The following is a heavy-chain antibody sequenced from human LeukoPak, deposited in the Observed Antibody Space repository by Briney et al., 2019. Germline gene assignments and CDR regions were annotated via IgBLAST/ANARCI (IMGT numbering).Heavy chain of an antibody. D-gene: IGHD3-3*02. Sequence: GGFLRFSCAASGFTFSSYWMTWVRQAPGKGLVWVSRINSDGSSTSYADSVKGRFTISRDNAKNTVYLQMNSLRAEDTAVYYCARVPLSDYYYGMDIWGQGTTVTVSS. J-gene: IGHJ6*02. CDR1: GFTFSSYW. V-gene: IGHV3-74*01. CDR2: INSDGSST. CDR3: ARVPLSDYYYGMDI.